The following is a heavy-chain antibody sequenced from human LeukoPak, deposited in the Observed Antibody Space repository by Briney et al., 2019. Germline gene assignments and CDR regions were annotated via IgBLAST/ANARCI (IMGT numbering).Heavy chain of an antibody. D-gene: IGHD3-10*01. V-gene: IGHV3-7*01. Sequence: GGSLRLSCAASRSAFSGFWMTWVRQAPGKGLERVANIKEDGSLKNYVDSVKGRFTISRDNAKNSLYLQMNSLRAEDTAVYYCARDQVIMTYWGQGTLVTVSS. CDR2: IKEDGSLK. CDR3: ARDQVIMTY. J-gene: IGHJ4*02. CDR1: RSAFSGFW.